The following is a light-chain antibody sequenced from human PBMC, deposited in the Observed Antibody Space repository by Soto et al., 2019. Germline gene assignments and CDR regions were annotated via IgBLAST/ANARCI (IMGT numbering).Light chain of an antibody. CDR2: DAS. J-gene: IGKJ4*01. CDR1: QSVSSY. CDR3: QQSSDWPLT. V-gene: IGKV3-11*01. Sequence: EIVLTQSPATLSLSPGERATLSCLASQSVSSYLAWYQQKPGQAPRLLIYDASNRATGSPFRFSGSWSGTDFTLTISSLEPEDFAVYYCQQSSDWPLTFGGGTKVEIK.